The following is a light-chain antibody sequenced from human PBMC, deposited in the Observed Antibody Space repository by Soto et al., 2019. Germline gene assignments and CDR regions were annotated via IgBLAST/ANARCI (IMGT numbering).Light chain of an antibody. V-gene: IGKV1-9*01. CDR1: QDISSY. Sequence: DIQLTQSPSFLSASVGDRVTITCRASQDISSYLGWYQQKPGEAPKLLIYGASTLQSGVPSRFSGSGSGTEFTLTISSLQPEDFASYYCQQLNSYLFTFGQGTRPEIK. J-gene: IGKJ5*01. CDR2: GAS. CDR3: QQLNSYLFT.